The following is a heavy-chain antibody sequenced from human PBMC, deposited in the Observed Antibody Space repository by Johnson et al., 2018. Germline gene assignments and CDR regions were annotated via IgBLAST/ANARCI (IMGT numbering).Heavy chain of an antibody. V-gene: IGHV1-58*01. Sequence: QLVESGPEVKKPGTSVKVSCKASGFTFTSSAVQWVRQARGQRLEWIGWIVVGSGNTNYAQKFQERVTITRDMSTSTAYMELSSLRSEGTAVYYCAAAYYYDSSGGDAFDIWGQGTMVTVSS. D-gene: IGHD3-22*01. J-gene: IGHJ3*02. CDR2: IVVGSGNT. CDR1: GFTFTSSA. CDR3: AAAYYYDSSGGDAFDI.